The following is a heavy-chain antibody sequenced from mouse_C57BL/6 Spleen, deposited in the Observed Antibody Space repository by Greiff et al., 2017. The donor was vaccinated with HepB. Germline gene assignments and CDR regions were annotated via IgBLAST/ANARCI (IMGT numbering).Heavy chain of an antibody. CDR3: ARPYGSSYERYFDY. CDR1: GFTFSDYG. D-gene: IGHD1-1*01. CDR2: ISSGSSTI. V-gene: IGHV5-17*01. J-gene: IGHJ2*01. Sequence: DVKLVESGGGLVKPGGSLKLSCAASGFTFSDYGMHWVRQAPEKGLEWVAYISSGSSTIYYADTVKGRFTISRDNAKNTLFLQMTSLRSEDTAMYYCARPYGSSYERYFDYWGQGTTLTVSS.